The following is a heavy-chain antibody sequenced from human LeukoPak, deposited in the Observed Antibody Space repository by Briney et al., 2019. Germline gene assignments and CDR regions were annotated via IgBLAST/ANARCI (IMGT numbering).Heavy chain of an antibody. J-gene: IGHJ4*02. V-gene: IGHV1-18*01. D-gene: IGHD3-22*01. CDR2: ISPHTANT. CDR3: ARDVYYDSSGYFDN. CDR1: GYPFNLYG. Sequence: GASVKVSCKASGYPFNLYGITWVRQAPGQGLEWLGWISPHTANTNYVQNLQDRVTSTTDTSTSTVYMQLRSLRSDDTAVYYCARDVYYDSSGYFDNWGQGTLVTVSS.